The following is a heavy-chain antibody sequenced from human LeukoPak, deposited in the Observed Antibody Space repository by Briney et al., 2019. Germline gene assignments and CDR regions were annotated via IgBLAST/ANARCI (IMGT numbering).Heavy chain of an antibody. Sequence: SVKVSCKASGGTFSSYAISWVRQAPGQGLEWMGRIIPILGIANYAQKFQGRVTITADKSTSTAYMELSSLTSADTAVYYCARGPRAAADDYWGKGTLVTVSS. CDR3: ARGPRAAADDY. D-gene: IGHD6-13*01. CDR1: GGTFSSYA. CDR2: IIPILGIA. J-gene: IGHJ4*02. V-gene: IGHV1-69*04.